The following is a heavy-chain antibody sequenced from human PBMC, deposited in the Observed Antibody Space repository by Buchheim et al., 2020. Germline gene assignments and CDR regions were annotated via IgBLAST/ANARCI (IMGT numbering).Heavy chain of an antibody. V-gene: IGHV4-59*01. CDR1: GGSISSYY. Sequence: QVQLQESGPGLVKPSETLSLTCTVSGGSISSYYWSWIRQPPGKGLEWIGYIYYSGSTNYNPSLKSRVTISVDTSKNQFSLKLSSVTAADTAVYYCARASPGYSCGRHFDYWGQGTL. J-gene: IGHJ4*02. CDR3: ARASPGYSCGRHFDY. D-gene: IGHD6-19*01. CDR2: IYYSGST.